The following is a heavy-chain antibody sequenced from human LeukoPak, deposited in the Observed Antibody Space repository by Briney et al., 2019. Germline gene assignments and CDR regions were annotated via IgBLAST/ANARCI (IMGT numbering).Heavy chain of an antibody. V-gene: IGHV3-11*04. CDR2: ISSSGYTM. CDR3: ARDRDGYAWFDP. D-gene: IGHD5-24*01. Sequence: GGSLRLSCAASRFIFRDYYMDWLRQAPGKGLEWVASISSSGYTMFYADSVKGRFTISRDNAKNSLNLQMNSLRAEDTAVYYCARDRDGYAWFDPWGQGTPVTVSS. J-gene: IGHJ5*02. CDR1: RFIFRDYY.